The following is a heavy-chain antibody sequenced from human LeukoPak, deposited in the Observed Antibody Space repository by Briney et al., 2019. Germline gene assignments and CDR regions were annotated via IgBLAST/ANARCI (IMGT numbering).Heavy chain of an antibody. J-gene: IGHJ4*02. D-gene: IGHD3-22*01. V-gene: IGHV3-30*02. Sequence: PGGSLRLSCAASGFTFSSYEMNWVRQAPGKGLEWVAFIRYNGNNQYYADSVKGRFTISRDNSKNTLYLQMNSLRAEDTAVYYCAKDVTVWNRSGYYSDYWGQGTLVTVSS. CDR3: AKDVTVWNRSGYYSDY. CDR2: IRYNGNNQ. CDR1: GFTFSSYE.